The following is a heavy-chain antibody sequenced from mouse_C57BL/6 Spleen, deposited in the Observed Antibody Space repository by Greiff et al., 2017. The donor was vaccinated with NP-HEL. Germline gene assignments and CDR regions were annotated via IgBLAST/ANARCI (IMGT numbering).Heavy chain of an antibody. CDR1: GFTFSSYG. CDR2: ISSGGSYT. Sequence: DVKLVESGGDLVKPGGSLKLSCAASGFTFSSYGMSWVRQTPDKRLEWVATISSGGSYTYYPDSVKGRFTISRDNAKNTLYLQMSSLKSEDTAMYYCARPTVVAKPYYFDYWGQGTTLTVSS. J-gene: IGHJ2*01. V-gene: IGHV5-6*02. D-gene: IGHD1-1*01. CDR3: ARPTVVAKPYYFDY.